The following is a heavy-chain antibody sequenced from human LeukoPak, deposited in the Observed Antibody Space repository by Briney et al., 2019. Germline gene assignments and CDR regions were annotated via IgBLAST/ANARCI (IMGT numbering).Heavy chain of an antibody. J-gene: IGHJ6*02. CDR1: GFTFSSYS. CDR3: ARDITMVRGIIGYYYGMDV. D-gene: IGHD3-10*01. Sequence: AGGSLRLSCATSGFTFSSYSMNWVRQAPGKGLEWVSYISGSSTIYYADSVKGRFTISRDNAKNSLYLQMNSLRDEDTAVYYCARDITMVRGIIGYYYGMDVWGQGTTVTVSS. V-gene: IGHV3-48*02. CDR2: ISGSSTI.